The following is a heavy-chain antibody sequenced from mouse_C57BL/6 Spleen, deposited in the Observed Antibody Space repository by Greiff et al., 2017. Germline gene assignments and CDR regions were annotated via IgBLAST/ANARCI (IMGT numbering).Heavy chain of an antibody. CDR1: GYTFTSYW. Sequence: QVHVKQPGAELVKPGASVKMSCKASGYTFTSYWITWVKQRPGQGLEWIGDIYPGSGSTNYNEKFKSKATLTVDTSSSTAYMQLSSLTSEDSAVYYCASPLYYGSSYDYLDYWGQGTTLTVSS. J-gene: IGHJ2*01. D-gene: IGHD1-1*01. CDR2: IYPGSGST. V-gene: IGHV1-55*01. CDR3: ASPLYYGSSYDYLDY.